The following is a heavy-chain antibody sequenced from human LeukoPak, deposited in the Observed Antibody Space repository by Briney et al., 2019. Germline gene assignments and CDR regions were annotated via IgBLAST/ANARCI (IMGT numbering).Heavy chain of an antibody. CDR1: GFTFSSYA. J-gene: IGHJ6*02. V-gene: IGHV3-30-3*01. CDR2: ISYDGSNK. D-gene: IGHD3-3*01. Sequence: GGSLRLSCAASGFTFSSYAMHWVRQAPGKGLEWVAVISYDGSNKYYADSVKGRFTISRDNSKNTLYLQMNSLRAEDTAVYYCARDFWSGYYGMDVWGQGTTVTVSS. CDR3: ARDFWSGYYGMDV.